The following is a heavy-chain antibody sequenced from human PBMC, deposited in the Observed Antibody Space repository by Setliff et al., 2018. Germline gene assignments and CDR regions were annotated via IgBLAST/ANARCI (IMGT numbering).Heavy chain of an antibody. CDR2: IRAGSDNI. CDR3: VRELRVVVGVGIQGVFDI. D-gene: IGHD2-15*01. J-gene: IGHJ3*02. Sequence: SLKISCAASGFIFDDYAMHWVRQAPGKGLEWVSGIRAGSDNIAYADSVKGRFTISRDNAKNSLYLQLDSLRAEDTAVYYCVRELRVVVGVGIQGVFDIWGQGTMVTVSS. V-gene: IGHV3-9*01. CDR1: GFIFDDYA.